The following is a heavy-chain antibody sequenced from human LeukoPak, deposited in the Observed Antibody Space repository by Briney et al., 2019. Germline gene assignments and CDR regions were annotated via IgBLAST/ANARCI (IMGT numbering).Heavy chain of an antibody. CDR3: ATEGSTISYGMDV. V-gene: IGHV1-69*04. Sequence: SVKVSCKASGGTFSSYAISWVRQAPGQGLERMGRIIPIFGIANYAQKFQGRVTITADKSTSTAYMELSSLRSEDTAVYYCATEGSTISYGMDVWGQGTTVTVSS. J-gene: IGHJ6*02. CDR2: IIPIFGIA. CDR1: GGTFSSYA. D-gene: IGHD3-3*01.